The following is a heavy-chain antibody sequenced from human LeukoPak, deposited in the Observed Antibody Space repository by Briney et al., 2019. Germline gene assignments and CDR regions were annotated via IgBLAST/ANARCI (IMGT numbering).Heavy chain of an antibody. CDR3: AKGVKVPLLRYFSYYMDV. D-gene: IGHD3-9*01. Sequence: GGSLRLSCAASGFTFSNAWMRWVRQAPGKGLEGVAFMRYEGSNRNYADSVKGRFTIPRDNSKNTLYLQMNSLRAEDTAVYYCAKGVKVPLLRYFSYYMDVWGKGTTVTISS. CDR2: MRYEGSNR. J-gene: IGHJ6*03. CDR1: GFTFSNAW. V-gene: IGHV3-30*02.